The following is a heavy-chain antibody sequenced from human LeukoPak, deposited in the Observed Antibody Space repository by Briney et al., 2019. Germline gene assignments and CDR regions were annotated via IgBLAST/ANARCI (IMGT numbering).Heavy chain of an antibody. Sequence: GGSLRLSCAASGFTFNNYEMNWVRQAPGKGLEWVSYISSSGGSIYSADSVKGRFTISRDNSENSLYLQMNSLRAEDTAVYYCARVSGYATFDYWGQGTLVTGSS. V-gene: IGHV3-48*03. CDR3: ARVSGYATFDY. CDR1: GFTFNNYE. CDR2: ISSSGGSI. D-gene: IGHD5-12*01. J-gene: IGHJ4*02.